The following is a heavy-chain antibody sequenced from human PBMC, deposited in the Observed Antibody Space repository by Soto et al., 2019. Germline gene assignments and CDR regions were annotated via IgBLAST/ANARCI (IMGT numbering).Heavy chain of an antibody. CDR3: ARAMDGYNLFDY. V-gene: IGHV4-59*01. CDR2: IYYTGST. Sequence: SETLSLTCTVSGGSIIPYFWSWIRQPPGKGLEWIGNIYYTGSTNYNPSLKSRVTISVDTSKNQFSLKLSSVTAADTAVYYCARAMDGYNLFDYWGQGTLVTVSS. CDR1: GGSIIPYF. J-gene: IGHJ4*02. D-gene: IGHD5-12*01.